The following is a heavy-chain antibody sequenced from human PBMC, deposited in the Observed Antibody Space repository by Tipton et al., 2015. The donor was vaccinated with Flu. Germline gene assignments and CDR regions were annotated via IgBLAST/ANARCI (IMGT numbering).Heavy chain of an antibody. CDR1: GFTFSSYG. Sequence: SLRLSCAASGFTFSSYGMHWVRQAPGRGLEWVASIWYERDFKLYAASVKGRFIVSRDNSKNTLSLEMNSLRGEDTALYFCVRGGWRGDRGLPTDLNWFFDLWGRGTLVRVSS. CDR3: VRGGWRGDRGLPTDLNWFFDL. D-gene: IGHD3-3*01. V-gene: IGHV3-33*04. CDR2: IWYERDFK. J-gene: IGHJ2*01.